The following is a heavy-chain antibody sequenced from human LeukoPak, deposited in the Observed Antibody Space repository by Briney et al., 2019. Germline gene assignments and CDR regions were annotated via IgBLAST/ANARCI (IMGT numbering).Heavy chain of an antibody. CDR2: IYYSGST. CDR3: ARCEGDFWSGYCGNFDY. D-gene: IGHD3-3*01. Sequence: NPSETLSLTCTVSGGSISSYYWSWIRQPPGKGLEWIGYIYYSGSTNYNPSLKSRVTISVDTSKNQFSLKLSSVTAADTAVYYCARCEGDFWSGYCGNFDYWGQGTLVTVSS. J-gene: IGHJ4*02. V-gene: IGHV4-59*08. CDR1: GGSISSYY.